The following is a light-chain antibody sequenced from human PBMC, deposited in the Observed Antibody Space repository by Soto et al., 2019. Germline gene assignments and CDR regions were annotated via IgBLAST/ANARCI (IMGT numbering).Light chain of an antibody. J-gene: IGKJ1*01. CDR2: GAS. CDR3: QQYNNWTRT. V-gene: IGKV3-15*01. Sequence: EVVMTQSPATLSASPGERATLSCRASQSVSSNLAWYQQKPGQAPRLLIYGASTRETGIPARFSGSGSGTEFTLTISSLQSEDFAVYYCQQYNNWTRTFGQGTKVDIK. CDR1: QSVSSN.